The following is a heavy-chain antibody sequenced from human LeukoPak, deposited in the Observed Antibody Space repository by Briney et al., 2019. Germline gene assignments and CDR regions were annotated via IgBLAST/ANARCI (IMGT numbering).Heavy chain of an antibody. CDR2: INNNGNVN. V-gene: IGHV3-7*03. Sequence: GGSLRLSCAASGFTFSSYWMNWARQAPGKGLEWVASINNNGNVNYYVDSVKGRFTISRDNAKNSLYLQMSNLRAEDTAVYFCARGGGLDVWGQGATVTVSS. CDR3: ARGGGLDV. J-gene: IGHJ6*02. CDR1: GFTFSSYW. D-gene: IGHD3-16*01.